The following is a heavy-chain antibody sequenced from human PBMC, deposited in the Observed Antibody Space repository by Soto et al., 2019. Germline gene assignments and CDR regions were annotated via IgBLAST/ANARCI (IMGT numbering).Heavy chain of an antibody. J-gene: IGHJ5*02. V-gene: IGHV3-23*01. Sequence: GGSLRLSCAASGFTFGHFAMSWVRQAPGKGLEWVAVISGTGSSTFFTYYADSVKGRCTISRDNSKNTLYVQMNSLRVEDTAVYYCAKDQVPYHWGQGTLVTVSS. CDR1: GFTFGHFA. CDR3: AKDQVPYH. CDR2: ISGTGSSTFFT.